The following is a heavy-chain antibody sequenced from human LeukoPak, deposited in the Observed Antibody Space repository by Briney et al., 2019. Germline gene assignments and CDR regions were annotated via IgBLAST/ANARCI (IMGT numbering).Heavy chain of an antibody. J-gene: IGHJ3*02. Sequence: GGSLRLSCAVSGFTFSNEAMGWVRQLRGGGLEGVAFIRYDGSNKYYADSVKGRFTISRDNSKNTLYLQMNSLRSEDTAVYYCARLSVGRGEDAFDIWGQGTMVTVSS. D-gene: IGHD1-26*01. CDR2: IRYDGSNK. V-gene: IGHV3-30*02. CDR1: GFTFSNEA. CDR3: ARLSVGRGEDAFDI.